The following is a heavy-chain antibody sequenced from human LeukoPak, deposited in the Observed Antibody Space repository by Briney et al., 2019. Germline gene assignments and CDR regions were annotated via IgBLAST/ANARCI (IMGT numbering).Heavy chain of an antibody. V-gene: IGHV3-21*01. J-gene: IGHJ4*02. CDR1: GFTFSSYS. CDR3: ARDLDLSWGKPYYDFWSGYSSELYFDY. Sequence: PGGSLRLSCAASGFTFSSYSMNWVRQAPGKGLEWVSSISSSSSYIYYADSVKGRFTISRDNAKNSLYLQMNSLRAEDTAVYYCARDLDLSWGKPYYDFWSGYSSELYFDYWGQGTLVTVSS. CDR2: ISSSSSYI. D-gene: IGHD3-3*01.